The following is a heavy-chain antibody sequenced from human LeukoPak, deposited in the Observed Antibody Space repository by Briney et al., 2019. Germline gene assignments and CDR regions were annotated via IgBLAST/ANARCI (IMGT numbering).Heavy chain of an antibody. V-gene: IGHV4-38-2*02. CDR2: IYHSGST. J-gene: IGHJ3*02. CDR3: ARHYYDSSGYLDAFDI. Sequence: SETLSLTCTVSGYSISSGYYWGRIRQPPGKGLEWIGSIYHSGSTYYNLSLKSRVTISVDTSKNQFSLKLSSVTAADTAVYYCARHYYDSSGYLDAFDIWGQGTMVTVSS. CDR1: GYSISSGYY. D-gene: IGHD3-22*01.